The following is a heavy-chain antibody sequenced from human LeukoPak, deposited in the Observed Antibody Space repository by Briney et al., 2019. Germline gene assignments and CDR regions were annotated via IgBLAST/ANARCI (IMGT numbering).Heavy chain of an antibody. CDR3: STDPNLSSALHYFDY. J-gene: IGHJ4*02. V-gene: IGHV3-15*01. CDR1: GFTFSNAW. CDR2: IRSKADGGIT. D-gene: IGHD2/OR15-2a*01. Sequence: PGGSLRLSCAASGFTFSNAWMTWVRQAPGKGLEWVGHIRSKADGGITDYAAPVKGRFTISRDDSKNTLYLQMNSLKTEDTAVYYCSTDPNLSSALHYFDYWGQGTLVTVSS.